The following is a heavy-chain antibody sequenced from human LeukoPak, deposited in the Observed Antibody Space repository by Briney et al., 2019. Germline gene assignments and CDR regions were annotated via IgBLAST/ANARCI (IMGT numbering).Heavy chain of an antibody. J-gene: IGHJ4*02. Sequence: GSLRLSCAASGFTVNSNYMNWVRQAPGKGLEWVSVLYSDGRTYYADSVKGRFTISRDTSKSTLYLQVNSLRAEDTAVYYCARGGGYYPIDYWGQGTLVTVSS. V-gene: IGHV3-53*01. CDR2: LYSDGRT. CDR1: GFTVNSNY. D-gene: IGHD2-15*01. CDR3: ARGGGYYPIDY.